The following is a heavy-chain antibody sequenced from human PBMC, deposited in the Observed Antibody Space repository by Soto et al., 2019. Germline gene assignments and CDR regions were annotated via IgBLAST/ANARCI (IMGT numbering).Heavy chain of an antibody. J-gene: IGHJ4*02. D-gene: IGHD3-16*01. Sequence: QVQLQESGPGLVKPSGTLSLTCTVSGGSISSDYWSWIRQPPGKGLEWIGYIYNSVSTNYNPSLKSRVTISVDTSKNQFSLKLSSVTAADTAVYYCAIYSSIGAYDGYWVQGTLVTVSS. V-gene: IGHV4-59*08. CDR3: AIYSSIGAYDGY. CDR2: IYNSVST. CDR1: GGSISSDY.